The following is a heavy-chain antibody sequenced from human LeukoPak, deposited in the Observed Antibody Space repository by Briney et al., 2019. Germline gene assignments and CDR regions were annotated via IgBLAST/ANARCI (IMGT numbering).Heavy chain of an antibody. Sequence: GGSLRLSCAASGFTVSSNHMSWVRQAPGKGLKWFSIIYSGGTTYYADYVKGRFTISRDNSKNTLYLQMNTLRAEDTAVYYCARDADYGGSPDAFDVWGRGTIVTVSS. D-gene: IGHD4-23*01. J-gene: IGHJ3*01. CDR3: ARDADYGGSPDAFDV. CDR2: IYSGGTT. V-gene: IGHV3-53*01. CDR1: GFTVSSNH.